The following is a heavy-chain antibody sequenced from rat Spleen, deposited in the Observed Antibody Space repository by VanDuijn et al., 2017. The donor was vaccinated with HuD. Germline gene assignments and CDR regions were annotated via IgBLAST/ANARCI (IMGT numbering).Heavy chain of an antibody. J-gene: IGHJ2*01. CDR1: GFTFNNYW. D-gene: IGHD1-10*01. CDR2: ITNTGGNI. Sequence: EVQLVESGGGLAQPGRSLKLSCVASGFTFNNYWMTWIRQAPGKGLEWVASITNTGGNIYYPDSVQGRFTISRDNAQNTLYLQMNSLRSEDTATYYCTREQLQYFDYWGQGVMVTVSS. V-gene: IGHV5-31*01. CDR3: TREQLQYFDY.